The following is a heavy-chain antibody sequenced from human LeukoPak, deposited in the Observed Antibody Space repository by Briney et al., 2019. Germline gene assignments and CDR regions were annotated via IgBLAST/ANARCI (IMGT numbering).Heavy chain of an antibody. V-gene: IGHV3-30*02. CDR1: GFTFSSYG. Sequence: GGSLRLSCAASGFTFSSYGMHWVRQAPGKGLEWVAFIRYEGSNKYYADSVKGRFTISRDNSKNTLYLQMNSLRAEDTAVYYCAKDPSITMISYFDYWGQGTLVTVSS. CDR2: IRYEGSNK. CDR3: AKDPSITMISYFDY. D-gene: IGHD3-22*01. J-gene: IGHJ4*02.